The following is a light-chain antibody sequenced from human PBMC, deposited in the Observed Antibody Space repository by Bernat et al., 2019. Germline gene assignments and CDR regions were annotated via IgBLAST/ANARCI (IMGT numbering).Light chain of an antibody. CDR1: QDISNY. J-gene: IGKJ5*01. V-gene: IGKV1-33*01. Sequence: DIQMTQSPSSLSASVGDRVAITCQASQDISNYLHWYQQRPGKAPTLLIYDASNLKTGVPSRFSGSGSGTDFSFTISSLQPEDIATYFCQQYDDLPITFGQGTRLEIK. CDR2: DAS. CDR3: QQYDDLPIT.